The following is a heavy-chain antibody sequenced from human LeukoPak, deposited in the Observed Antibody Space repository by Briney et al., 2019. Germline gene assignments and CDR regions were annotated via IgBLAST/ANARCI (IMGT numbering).Heavy chain of an antibody. Sequence: GESLKISCKGSGYSFTNSWISWVRQMPGKGLEWMGRIDPSDSYTNYSPSFQGHVTISADKSISTAFLQLNSLRASDTAMYYCATRYTTSWSIAYWGQGTLVTVSS. CDR3: ATRYTTSWSIAY. D-gene: IGHD6-13*01. J-gene: IGHJ4*02. V-gene: IGHV5-10-1*01. CDR2: IDPSDSYT. CDR1: GYSFTNSW.